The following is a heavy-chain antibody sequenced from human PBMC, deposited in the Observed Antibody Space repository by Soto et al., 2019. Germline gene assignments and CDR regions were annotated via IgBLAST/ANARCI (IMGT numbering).Heavy chain of an antibody. Sequence: LGESLKISCKGSGHSFTSYWIAWVRQMPGKGLEWMGIIYPADSDTAYSPSFRGQVTFSADKSISTAYLHLSSLKASDTAMYFCARGGVTRGRDPSDIWGQGTMVTVSS. D-gene: IGHD3-16*01. CDR1: GHSFTSYW. J-gene: IGHJ3*02. CDR3: ARGGVTRGRDPSDI. V-gene: IGHV5-51*01. CDR2: IYPADSDT.